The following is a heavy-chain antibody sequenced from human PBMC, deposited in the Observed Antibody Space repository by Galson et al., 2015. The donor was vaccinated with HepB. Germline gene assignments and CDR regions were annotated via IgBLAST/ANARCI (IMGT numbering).Heavy chain of an antibody. CDR1: GYSFTSYW. CDR3: AAPGWLQPLGDDAFDI. CDR2: IYPGDSDT. D-gene: IGHD5-24*01. Sequence: QSGAEVKKPGESLKISCKGSGYSFTSYWIGWVRQMPGKGLEWMGIIYPGDSDTRCSPSFQGQVTISADKSISTAYLQWSSLKASDTAMYYCAAPGWLQPLGDDAFDIWGQGTMVTVSS. J-gene: IGHJ3*02. V-gene: IGHV5-51*01.